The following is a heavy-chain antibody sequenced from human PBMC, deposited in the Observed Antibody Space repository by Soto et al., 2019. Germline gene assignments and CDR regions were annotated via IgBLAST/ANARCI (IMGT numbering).Heavy chain of an antibody. V-gene: IGHV3-30-3*01. Sequence: QVQLVESGGGVVQPGRSLRLSCAASGFTFSSYAMHWVRQAPGKGLEWVAVISYDGSNKYYADSVKGRFTISRDNSKNTLYLQMNSLRAEDKAVYYCARGPETTAPPDYWGQGTLVTVSS. CDR3: ARGPETTAPPDY. D-gene: IGHD1-1*01. CDR1: GFTFSSYA. J-gene: IGHJ4*02. CDR2: ISYDGSNK.